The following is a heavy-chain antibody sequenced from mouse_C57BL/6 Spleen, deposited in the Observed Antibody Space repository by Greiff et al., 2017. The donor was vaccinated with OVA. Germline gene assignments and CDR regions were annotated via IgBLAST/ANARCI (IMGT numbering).Heavy chain of an antibody. CDR1: GFSFNTYA. V-gene: IGHV10-1*01. CDR3: VRPGGSSPGYCDV. J-gene: IGHJ1*03. CDR2: IRSKSNNYAT. Sequence: EVQLQQSGGGLVQPKGSLKLSCAASGFSFNTYAMNWVRQAPGKGLEWVARIRSKSNNYATYYADSVKDRFTISRDDSESMLYLQMNNLKTEDTAMYYWVRPGGSSPGYCDVWGTGTTVTVSS. D-gene: IGHD1-1*01.